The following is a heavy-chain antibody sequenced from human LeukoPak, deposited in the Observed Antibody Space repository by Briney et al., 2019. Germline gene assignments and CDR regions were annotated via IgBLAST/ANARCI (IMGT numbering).Heavy chain of an antibody. D-gene: IGHD3-10*01. J-gene: IGHJ4*02. V-gene: IGHV3-49*04. CDR2: IRTKAYGGTT. Sequence: SGGSLRLSCAASGFTFSDYWMHWVRQAPGKGLEWVGFIRTKAYGGTTQYAASVKGRFTISRDDSINVAYLEMNSLQTEDTAMYYCTRGLSYYASGSYLYWGQGTLVTVSS. CDR3: TRGLSYYASGSYLY. CDR1: GFTFSDYW.